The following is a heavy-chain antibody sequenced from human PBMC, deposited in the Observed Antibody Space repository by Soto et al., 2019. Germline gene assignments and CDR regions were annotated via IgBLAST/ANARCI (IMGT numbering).Heavy chain of an antibody. CDR1: GFSFSSYA. D-gene: IGHD3-16*01. J-gene: IGHJ4*02. V-gene: IGHV3-23*01. CDR2: IGASGGST. Sequence: EVQLLQSGGGLVQPGGSLRLSCASSGFSFSSYAMSWVRQAPGKGLEWVSGIGASGGSTYYTDSVKGRFTIARDSAKNTVYLQLNILRAEDTAVYFCAKDLGCSAPTAFDYWGLGTQVTVSS. CDR3: AKDLGCSAPTAFDY.